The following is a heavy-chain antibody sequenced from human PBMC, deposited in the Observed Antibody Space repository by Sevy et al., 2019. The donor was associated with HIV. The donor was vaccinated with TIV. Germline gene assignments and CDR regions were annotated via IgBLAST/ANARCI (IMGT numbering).Heavy chain of an antibody. Sequence: SETLSLTCTVSGYSIIGDYYWGWIRQPPGKGLEWIVHIYHSGSTYYNPSLDSRVTPSVDTSKNQFSLRLSSVTAADTAIYYCARVKLRGAYYYDFWGQGTLVTASS. CDR1: GYSIIGDYY. V-gene: IGHV4-38-2*02. CDR2: IYHSGST. CDR3: ARVKLRGAYYYDF. J-gene: IGHJ4*02.